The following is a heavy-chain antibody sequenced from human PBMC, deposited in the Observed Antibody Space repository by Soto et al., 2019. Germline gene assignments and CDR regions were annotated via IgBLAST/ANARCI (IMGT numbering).Heavy chain of an antibody. V-gene: IGHV4-59*08. CDR1: GGSISSYY. CDR3: ARLGGYYQAFDS. D-gene: IGHD3-22*01. J-gene: IGHJ4*02. Sequence: PSETLSLTCTVSGGSISSYYWSWIRQPPGKGLEWIGYICYSGSTKYNPPLKSRVTISVDSSKNQFSLKLDSVTAADTAVYYCARLGGYYQAFDSWGQGTLVTVSS. CDR2: ICYSGST.